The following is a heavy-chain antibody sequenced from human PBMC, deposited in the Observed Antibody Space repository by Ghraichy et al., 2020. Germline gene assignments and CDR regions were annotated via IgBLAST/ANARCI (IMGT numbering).Heavy chain of an antibody. D-gene: IGHD6-13*01. CDR1: GFTFDSYA. CDR3: ASMGFTWYELFHQ. CDR2: ITGSGSYT. Sequence: GESLNISCAASGFTFDSYAMSWVRQAPGKRLEWASTITGSGSYTFYADSVKGRFTISRDNSRNTLYLQLNRLRAEDTAIYYCASMGFTWYELFHQWGQGTLVTVSS. J-gene: IGHJ1*01. V-gene: IGHV3-23*01.